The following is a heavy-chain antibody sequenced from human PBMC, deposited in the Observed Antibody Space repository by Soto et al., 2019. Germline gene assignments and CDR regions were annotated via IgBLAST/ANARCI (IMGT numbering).Heavy chain of an antibody. V-gene: IGHV3-33*08. CDR3: ARSDCTGAYCYSWPFNYGVDV. CDR1: GFTFNTYG. J-gene: IGHJ6*02. CDR2: IWYDGSNK. Sequence: QVQLVASGGGVVQPGGSLSLSCTTSGFTFNTYGMHWVRQAPGKGLEWVASIWYDGSNKYYADSVKGRLTISRDNSKNTLYLKMNSLRAEDTALYYCARSDCTGAYCYSWPFNYGVDVWGQGTTVTVSS. D-gene: IGHD2-8*02.